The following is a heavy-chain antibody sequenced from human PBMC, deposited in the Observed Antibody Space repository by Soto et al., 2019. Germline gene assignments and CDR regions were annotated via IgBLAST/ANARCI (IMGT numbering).Heavy chain of an antibody. CDR2: IWYDGSNK. D-gene: IGHD3-9*01. CDR3: ARDMFAHSTFDWLSQAYYYYGMDV. J-gene: IGHJ6*02. Sequence: GGSLRLSCAASGFTFSSYGMHWVRQAPGKGLEWVAVIWYDGSNKYYADSVKGRFTISRDNSKNTLYLQMNSLRAEDTAVYYCARDMFAHSTFDWLSQAYYYYGMDVWGQGTTVTVSS. CDR1: GFTFSSYG. V-gene: IGHV3-33*01.